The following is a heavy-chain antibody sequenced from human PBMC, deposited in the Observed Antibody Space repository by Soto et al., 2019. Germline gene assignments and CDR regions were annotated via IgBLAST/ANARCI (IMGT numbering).Heavy chain of an antibody. V-gene: IGHV1-46*01. Sequence: GASVKVSCKASGGTFSSYAISWVRQAPGQGLEWMGIINPSGGSTSYAQKFQGSVTMTRDTSTSTVYMELSSLRSEDTAVYYCARGGCVDTVMVTSGSRRCGCYYGMDVWGQGTTVTVSS. D-gene: IGHD5-18*01. CDR3: ARGGCVDTVMVTSGSRRCGCYYGMDV. J-gene: IGHJ6*02. CDR2: INPSGGST. CDR1: GGTFSSYA.